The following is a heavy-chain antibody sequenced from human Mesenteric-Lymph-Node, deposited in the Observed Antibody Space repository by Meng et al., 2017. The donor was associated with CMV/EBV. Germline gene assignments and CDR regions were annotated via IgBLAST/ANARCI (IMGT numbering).Heavy chain of an antibody. J-gene: IGHJ4*02. D-gene: IGHD6-13*01. Sequence: ASVKVSCKASGYTFTSYYMHWVRQAPGQGLEWMGWINPNSGGTNYAQKFQGRVTMTRDTSISTAYMELSRLRSDDTAVYYCARDKGDIRDRTAAGFYFDYWGQGTLVTVSS. CDR1: GYTFTSYY. CDR2: INPNSGGT. CDR3: ARDKGDIRDRTAAGFYFDY. V-gene: IGHV1-2*02.